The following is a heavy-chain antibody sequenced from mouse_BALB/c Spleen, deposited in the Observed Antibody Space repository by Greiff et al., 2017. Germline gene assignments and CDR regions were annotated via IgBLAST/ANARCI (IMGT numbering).Heavy chain of an antibody. Sequence: VQLKESGPGLVKPSQSLSLTCTVTGYSITSDYAWNWIRQFPGNKLEWMGYISYSGSTSYNPSLKSRISITRDTSKNQFFLQLNSVTTEDTATYYCASSLPTMITHFDYWGQGTTLTVSS. CDR1: GYSITSDYA. CDR3: ASSLPTMITHFDY. D-gene: IGHD2-4*01. V-gene: IGHV3-2*02. CDR2: ISYSGST. J-gene: IGHJ2*01.